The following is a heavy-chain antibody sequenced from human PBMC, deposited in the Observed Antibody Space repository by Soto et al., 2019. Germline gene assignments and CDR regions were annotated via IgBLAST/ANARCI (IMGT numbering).Heavy chain of an antibody. CDR3: AQRMRDNVFGRERANYFDL. Sequence: QITLKESGPTLVRPTQTLTLTCTFSGFSRSTTGVGVGWIRQPPGKALEWLALIYWDDDKRYSPCLTSRLTITKANSKNEVILTMTNTDPVDTATYYCAQRMRDNVFGRERANYFDLWGQGTLVTVSS. D-gene: IGHD3-3*01. CDR2: IYWDDDK. J-gene: IGHJ5*02. CDR1: GFSRSTTGVG. V-gene: IGHV2-5*02.